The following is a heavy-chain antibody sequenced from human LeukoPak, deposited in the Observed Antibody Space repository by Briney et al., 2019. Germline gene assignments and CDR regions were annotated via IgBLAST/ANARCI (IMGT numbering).Heavy chain of an antibody. J-gene: IGHJ6*02. CDR3: ARERLSVAVAGPIYYGMDV. Sequence: SETLSLTCTVSGGSISSYYWSWIRQPAGKGLEWTGRIYTSGGTNYNPSLKSRVTMSVDTSKNQFSLKLSSVTAADTAVYYCARERLSVAVAGPIYYGMDVWGQGTTVTVSS. D-gene: IGHD6-19*01. CDR1: GGSISSYY. V-gene: IGHV4-4*07. CDR2: IYTSGGT.